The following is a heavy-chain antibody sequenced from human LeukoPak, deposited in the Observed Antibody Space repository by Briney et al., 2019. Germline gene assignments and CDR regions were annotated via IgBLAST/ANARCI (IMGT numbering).Heavy chain of an antibody. J-gene: IGHJ6*03. CDR1: GFTFSSYS. D-gene: IGHD3-16*02. CDR3: ARDREDYDYVWGSYRYYYYYYYMDV. CDR2: ISSSSSYI. V-gene: IGHV3-21*01. Sequence: SGGSLRLSCAASGFTFSSYSMNWVRQAPGKGLEWVSSISSSSSYIYYADSVKGRFTISRDNAKNSLYLQMNSLRAEDTAVNYCARDREDYDYVWGSYRYYYYYYYMDVWGKGTTVTISS.